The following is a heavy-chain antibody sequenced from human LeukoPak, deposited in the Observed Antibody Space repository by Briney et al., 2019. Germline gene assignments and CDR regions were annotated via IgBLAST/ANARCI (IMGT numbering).Heavy chain of an antibody. CDR3: ARRIVSVPAIQQGNWLDP. V-gene: IGHV4-34*01. D-gene: IGHD2-21*02. CDR1: GGSFSGYY. Sequence: PSETLSLTCAVYGGSFSGYYWSWIRQPPGKGLEWIGEINHSGSTNYNPSLKSRVTISVDTSKNQFSLKLNSVTAADTAVYYCARRIVSVPAIQQGNWLDPWGQGTLVTVSS. CDR2: INHSGST. J-gene: IGHJ5*02.